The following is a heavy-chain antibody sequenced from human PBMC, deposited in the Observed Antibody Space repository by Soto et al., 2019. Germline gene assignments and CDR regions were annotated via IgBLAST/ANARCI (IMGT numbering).Heavy chain of an antibody. CDR1: GYTFSNYG. V-gene: IGHV1-18*04. Sequence: QVQLVQSGDEVKKSGASVKVSCKASGYTFSNYGISWVRQAPGQGLEWMGWISGYNGLTAYAQNVQGRVTMTIDTPTTKVFMEMTGLRSNDPAVYYCARDEGIRGFDSWGQGTLVTVSS. J-gene: IGHJ4*02. CDR3: ARDEGIRGFDS. D-gene: IGHD3-10*01. CDR2: ISGYNGLT.